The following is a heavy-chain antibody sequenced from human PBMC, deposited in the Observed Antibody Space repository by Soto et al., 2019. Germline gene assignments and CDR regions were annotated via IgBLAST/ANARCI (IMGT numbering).Heavy chain of an antibody. V-gene: IGHV5-51*01. Sequence: GESLKISCQGSAYTFTNYWIGWVRQMPGKGLEWMGIIYSGDSDTKYNPSFQGQVTISADKSITTTYLQWSSLKASDTAIYYCAASIFYYGMDVWGQGTTVTVSS. CDR3: AASIFYYGMDV. CDR2: IYSGDSDT. J-gene: IGHJ6*02. CDR1: AYTFTNYW.